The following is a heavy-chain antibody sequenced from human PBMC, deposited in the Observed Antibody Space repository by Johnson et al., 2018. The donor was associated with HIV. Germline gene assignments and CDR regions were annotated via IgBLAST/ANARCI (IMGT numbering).Heavy chain of an antibody. CDR1: GFTFSSYD. Sequence: VQLVESGGGLVQPGGSLRLSCAASGFTFSSYDMHWVRQATGKGLEWVSAIGTAGDTYYPGSVKGRFTISRENAKNSLYLQMNSLRAGYTAVYFCARRDPWVENGAFDIWGQGTMVTVSS. CDR2: IGTAGDT. CDR3: ARRDPWVENGAFDI. D-gene: IGHD5-24*01. J-gene: IGHJ3*02. V-gene: IGHV3-13*01.